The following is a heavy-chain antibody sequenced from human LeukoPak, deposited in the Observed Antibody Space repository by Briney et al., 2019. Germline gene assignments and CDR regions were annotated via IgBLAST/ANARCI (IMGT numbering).Heavy chain of an antibody. CDR2: INHSGNT. J-gene: IGHJ4*02. CDR1: GGSFGDYS. V-gene: IGHV4-34*01. CDR3: ARGGSSVDY. D-gene: IGHD6-6*01. Sequence: SETLSLTCAVFGGSFGDYSWTWVRQPPGKGLEWIGEINHSGNTNYNPSLKSRVTISIDTSKNQFSLKLNSVTAAETAVYYCARGGSSVDYWGQGTLVTVSS.